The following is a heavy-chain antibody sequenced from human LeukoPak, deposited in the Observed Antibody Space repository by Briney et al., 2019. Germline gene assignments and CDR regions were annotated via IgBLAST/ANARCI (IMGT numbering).Heavy chain of an antibody. CDR2: IDSSASTT. Sequence: PGGSLRLSCTASRFYFSTYDMNWVRQVPGKGLEWVSYIDSSASTTYYAGSVQGRFTISRDNAKNSLYLQMRSLRVEDTAFYYCASAHGGSGYDRSFDYRGQGTLVTVSS. J-gene: IGHJ4*02. D-gene: IGHD5-12*01. V-gene: IGHV3-48*03. CDR1: RFYFSTYD. CDR3: ASAHGGSGYDRSFDY.